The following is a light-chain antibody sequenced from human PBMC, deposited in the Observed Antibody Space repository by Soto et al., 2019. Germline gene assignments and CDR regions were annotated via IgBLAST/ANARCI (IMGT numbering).Light chain of an antibody. J-gene: IGKJ4*01. V-gene: IGKV3-11*01. Sequence: EVVLTQSPATLSLSPGEGAILCCRASNSIEKDLAWYQQKPGQTPRLLIYDASNRATGIPARFSGSGSETDFTLTISSLEPEDFAVYYCQQRKHWPPLTFGGGTKVE. CDR2: DAS. CDR3: QQRKHWPPLT. CDR1: NSIEKD.